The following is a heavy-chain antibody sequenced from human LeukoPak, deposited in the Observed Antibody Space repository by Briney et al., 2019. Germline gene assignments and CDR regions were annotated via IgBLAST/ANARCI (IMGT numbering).Heavy chain of an antibody. J-gene: IGHJ6*02. CDR1: GFTFRNYW. CDR3: ARGGGLDV. CDR2: IKQDGSDR. Sequence: GGSLRLSCAASGFTFRNYWMSWVRQVPGTGLEWVANIKQDGSDRNYVTSVRGRFTISRDNAESSLYLQMSNLRAEDTAVYFCARGGGLDVWGQGATVTVSS. D-gene: IGHD3-16*01. V-gene: IGHV3-7*03.